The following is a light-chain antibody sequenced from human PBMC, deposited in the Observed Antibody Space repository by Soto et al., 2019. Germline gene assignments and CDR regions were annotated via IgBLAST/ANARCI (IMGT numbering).Light chain of an antibody. J-gene: IGLJ1*01. CDR2: EVS. V-gene: IGLV2-14*01. CDR3: SSYRGSTTV. Sequence: QSALTQPASVSGSPGQSMTISCTGTNSDVGGYNYVSWFQQHPGKVPKLMIYEVSNRPSGVSNRFSGSKSGNTASLTISGLQAEDEADYYCSSYRGSTTVFGTGTKLTVL. CDR1: NSDVGGYNY.